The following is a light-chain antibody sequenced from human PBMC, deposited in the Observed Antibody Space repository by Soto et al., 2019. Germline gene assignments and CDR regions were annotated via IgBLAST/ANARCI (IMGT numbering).Light chain of an antibody. CDR1: NSNIGINT. CDR2: TNN. CDR3: AAWDDSLNGAV. Sequence: QSVLTQPPSASGTPGQRVTISCSGGNSNIGINTVNWYQQLPGTAPKLLIYTNNERPSGVPDRFSGFKSGTSASLAISGLQSEDEADYYCAAWDDSLNGAVFGGGTQLTVL. V-gene: IGLV1-44*01. J-gene: IGLJ7*01.